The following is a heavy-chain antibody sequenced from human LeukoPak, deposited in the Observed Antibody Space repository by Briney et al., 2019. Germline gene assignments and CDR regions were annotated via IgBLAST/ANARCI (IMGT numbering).Heavy chain of an antibody. J-gene: IGHJ3*02. V-gene: IGHV4-59*01. Sequence: KPSETLSLTCTVSGGSISYYYWSWIRQPPGKGLELIGYIYYSGSTNYNPSLKSRVTISVDTSKNQFSLKLTSVTAADTAVYYCARVWSSRKALDIWGQGTMVTVSS. CDR3: ARVWSSRKALDI. D-gene: IGHD3-16*01. CDR1: GGSISYYY. CDR2: IYYSGST.